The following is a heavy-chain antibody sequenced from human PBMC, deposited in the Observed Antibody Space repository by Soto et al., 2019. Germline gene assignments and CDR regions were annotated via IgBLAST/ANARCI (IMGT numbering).Heavy chain of an antibody. CDR1: GFTFSDYY. V-gene: IGHV3-11*01. Sequence: PGGSLRLSCAASGFTFSDYYMSWIRQAPGKGLEWVSYISSSGSTIYYADSVKGRFTISRDNAKNSLYLQMNSLRAEDTAVYYCARAKVVVAATDAFDIWGHGTMVTVSS. D-gene: IGHD2-15*01. J-gene: IGHJ3*02. CDR3: ARAKVVVAATDAFDI. CDR2: ISSSGSTI.